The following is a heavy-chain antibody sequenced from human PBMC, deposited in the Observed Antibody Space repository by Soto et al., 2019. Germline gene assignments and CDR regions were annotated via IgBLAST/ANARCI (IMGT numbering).Heavy chain of an antibody. CDR1: CGSISSGDYY. CDR3: ARAFPAVAVDY. D-gene: IGHD6-19*01. V-gene: IGHV4-30-4*01. CDR2: IYYSGST. Sequence: SETLSLTCTVSCGSISSGDYYWSWIRQPPGKGLEWIGYIYYSGSTYYNPSLKSRVTISVDTSKNQFSLKLSSVTAADTAVYYCARAFPAVAVDYWGQGTLVTVSS. J-gene: IGHJ4*02.